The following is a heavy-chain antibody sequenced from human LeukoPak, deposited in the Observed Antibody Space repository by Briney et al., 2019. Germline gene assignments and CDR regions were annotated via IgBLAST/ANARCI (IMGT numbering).Heavy chain of an antibody. V-gene: IGHV3-15*01. Sequence: GGSLRLSCAASGFTFSNAWMSWVRQAPGKGLEWVGRIKNKIDGGTPDYAAAVQGRFTTSRDDSKNTLYLHMNSLKTEDTALYYCTTVSLQAYYYYAMDVWGQGTTVTVSS. CDR1: GFTFSNAW. CDR3: TTVSLQAYYYYAMDV. J-gene: IGHJ6*02. CDR2: IKNKIDGGTP.